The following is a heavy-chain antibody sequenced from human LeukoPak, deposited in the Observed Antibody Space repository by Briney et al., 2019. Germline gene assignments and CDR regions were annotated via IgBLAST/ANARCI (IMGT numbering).Heavy chain of an antibody. CDR2: ISGSGGST. D-gene: IGHD3-10*01. V-gene: IGHV3-23*01. CDR3: AKEVESRFSYFDS. J-gene: IGHJ4*02. CDR1: GFTFSSYG. Sequence: GGSLRLSCAASGFTFSSYGMSWVRQAPGKGLEWVSGISGSGGSTYYADSVKGRFTISRDNSKNTLYLEVNSLRAEDTAVYYCAKEVESRFSYFDSWGQGTLVTVSS.